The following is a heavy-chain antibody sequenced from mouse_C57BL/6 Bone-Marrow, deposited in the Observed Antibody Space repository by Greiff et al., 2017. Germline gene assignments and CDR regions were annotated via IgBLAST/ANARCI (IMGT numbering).Heavy chain of an antibody. Sequence: VESGGGLVKPGGSLKLSCAASGFTFSSYAMSWVRQTPEKRLEWVATISDGGSYTYYPDNVKGRFTISRYNAKNNLYLQMSHLKSEDTAMYYCASLYYDYLWYFDVWGTGTTVTVSS. CDR1: GFTFSSYA. D-gene: IGHD2-4*01. J-gene: IGHJ1*03. CDR3: ASLYYDYLWYFDV. V-gene: IGHV5-4*01. CDR2: ISDGGSYT.